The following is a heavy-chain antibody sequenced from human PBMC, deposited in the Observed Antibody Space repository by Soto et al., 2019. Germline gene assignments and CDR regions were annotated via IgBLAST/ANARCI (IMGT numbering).Heavy chain of an antibody. Sequence: SLRLSCAASGFTFSNYGMHWARQAPGKGLEWLAFISHDGSNTYYAGSVKGRFTISRDNSKNTLYLQMNSLRAEDTAVFYCAKEPKIQLWLHYFDYWGQGTLVTVSS. J-gene: IGHJ4*02. CDR1: GFTFSNYG. CDR2: ISHDGSNT. CDR3: AKEPKIQLWLHYFDY. D-gene: IGHD5-18*01. V-gene: IGHV3-30*18.